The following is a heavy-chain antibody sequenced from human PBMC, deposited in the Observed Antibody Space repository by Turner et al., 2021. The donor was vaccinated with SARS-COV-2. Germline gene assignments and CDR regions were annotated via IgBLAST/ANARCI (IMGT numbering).Heavy chain of an antibody. V-gene: IGHV3-23*01. J-gene: IGHJ5*02. CDR3: AKDAMLRDDQVPNYWFDP. Sequence: EVQLLESGGDLVQPGGSLRLSCGASGFTFSIYGMGWVRQAPGKGLEWVSAISGSGSRTYYADSVKGRFTISRDNSKNTVYLQMNSLRADDTALYYCAKDAMLRDDQVPNYWFDPWGQGTLVTVSS. CDR1: GFTFSIYG. D-gene: IGHD3-10*01. CDR2: ISGSGSRT.